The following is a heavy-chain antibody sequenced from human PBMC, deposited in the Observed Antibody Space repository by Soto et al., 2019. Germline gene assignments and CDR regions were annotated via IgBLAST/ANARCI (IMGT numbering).Heavy chain of an antibody. D-gene: IGHD2-15*01. CDR2: ISAYNGNT. CDR3: ARGGGNDPRPVDY. J-gene: IGHJ4*02. Sequence: QVQLVQTGAEVKKPGASVKFSCKASGYTFNSYGISWVRQAPGQGLEWMGWISAYNGNTNYVQKVQGRVTMTTDTATCTAYMELRSLRSVDTAVYYCARGGGNDPRPVDYWGQGTLVTVSS. V-gene: IGHV1-18*01. CDR1: GYTFNSYG.